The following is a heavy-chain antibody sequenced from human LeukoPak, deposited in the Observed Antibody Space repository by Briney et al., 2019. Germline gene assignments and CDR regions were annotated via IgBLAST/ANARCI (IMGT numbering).Heavy chain of an antibody. CDR1: GFTFSSYA. V-gene: IGHV3-30-3*01. D-gene: IGHD4-17*01. CDR2: ISYDGSNK. Sequence: GGSLRLSCAASGFTFSSYAMHWVRQAPGKGLEWVAVISYDGSNKYYADSVKGRFTISRDNSKNTLYLQMNSLRAEDTAVYYCAKEGDYHHGDYWGQGTLVTVSS. CDR3: AKEGDYHHGDY. J-gene: IGHJ4*02.